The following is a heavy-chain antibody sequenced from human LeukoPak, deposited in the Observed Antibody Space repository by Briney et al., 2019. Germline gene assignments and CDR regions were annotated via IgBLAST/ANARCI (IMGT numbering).Heavy chain of an antibody. Sequence: SETLSLTCTVSGGSITSSLYYGAWIRQPPGKGLEWIGSIHYSGNTYYNPSLKSRVTISVDTSKNQFSLKLSSVTAADTAVYYCARGLTSNWPSRDYFDYWGQGTLVTVSS. CDR3: ARGLTSNWPSRDYFDY. D-gene: IGHD6-13*01. CDR2: IHYSGNT. CDR1: GGSITSSLYY. J-gene: IGHJ4*02. V-gene: IGHV4-39*01.